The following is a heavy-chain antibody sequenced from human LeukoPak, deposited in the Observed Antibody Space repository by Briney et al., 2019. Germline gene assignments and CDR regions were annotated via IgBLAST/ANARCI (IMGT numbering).Heavy chain of an antibody. CDR3: VRDAHYYYYYMDV. Sequence: GASVKVSCKASGYTFTGYYMHWVRQAPGQGLEWMGWINPNSGGTNYAQKFQGRVTMTRDTSISTAYMELSRLRSDDTAVYYCVRDAHYYYYYMDVWGKGTTVTVSS. CDR2: INPNSGGT. CDR1: GYTFTGYY. V-gene: IGHV1-2*02. J-gene: IGHJ6*03.